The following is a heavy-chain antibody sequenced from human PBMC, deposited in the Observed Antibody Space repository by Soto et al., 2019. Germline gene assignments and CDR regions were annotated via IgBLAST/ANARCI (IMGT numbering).Heavy chain of an antibody. J-gene: IGHJ4*02. V-gene: IGHV4-39*01. Sequence: SETLSLTCTVSGGSISSSSYYWGWIRQPPGKGLEWIGSIYYSGSTYYNPSLKSRVTISVDTSKNQFSLKLSSVTAADTAVYYCASDIPRYSSGWFGANFDYWGQGTLVTVSS. CDR2: IYYSGST. CDR3: ASDIPRYSSGWFGANFDY. CDR1: GGSISSSSYY. D-gene: IGHD6-19*01.